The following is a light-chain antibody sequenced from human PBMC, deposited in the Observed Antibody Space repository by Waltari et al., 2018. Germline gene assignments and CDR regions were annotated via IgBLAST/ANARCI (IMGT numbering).Light chain of an antibody. J-gene: IGLJ3*02. Sequence: QSALTQPASVSGSPGQSITISCTGTSSDVGFYNYVSWYQQHPGKAPKVMIYDVSERASGVSNRFSGSKSGNSASLTISGLQAEDEADYYCNSYAGSSSWVFGGGTKLTVL. CDR1: SSDVGFYNY. CDR2: DVS. V-gene: IGLV2-14*01. CDR3: NSYAGSSSWV.